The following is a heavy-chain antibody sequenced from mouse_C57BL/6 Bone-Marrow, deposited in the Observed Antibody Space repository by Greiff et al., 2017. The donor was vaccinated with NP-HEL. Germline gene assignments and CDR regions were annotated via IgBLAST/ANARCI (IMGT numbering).Heavy chain of an antibody. V-gene: IGHV1-80*01. CDR2: IYPGDGDT. J-gene: IGHJ4*01. CDR1: GYAFSSYW. D-gene: IGHD2-1*01. Sequence: QVQLKQSGAELVKPGASVKISCKASGYAFSSYWMNWVKQRPGKGLEWIGQIYPGDGDTNYNGKFKGKATLTADKSSSTAYMQLSSLTSEDSAVYFCARYGNYVDYAMDYWGQGTSVTVSS. CDR3: ARYGNYVDYAMDY.